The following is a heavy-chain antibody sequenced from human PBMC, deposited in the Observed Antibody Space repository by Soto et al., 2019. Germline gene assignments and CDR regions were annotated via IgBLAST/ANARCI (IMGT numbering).Heavy chain of an antibody. V-gene: IGHV2-5*02. Sequence: QITLKESGPTLVKPTQPLTLTCTFSGFSLSTHGVGVGWIRQPAGKALEWLALIYWDDDKRYSASLNSRLTITKDTSKNQVVRTMTNMDPVDTATYYCAHAMLYCTGGSCSTWFDSWGQGTLVTVSS. J-gene: IGHJ5*01. CDR2: IYWDDDK. CDR1: GFSLSTHGVG. D-gene: IGHD2-15*01. CDR3: AHAMLYCTGGSCSTWFDS.